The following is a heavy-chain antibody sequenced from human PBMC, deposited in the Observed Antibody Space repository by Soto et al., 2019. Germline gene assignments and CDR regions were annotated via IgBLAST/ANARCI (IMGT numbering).Heavy chain of an antibody. CDR3: VKTGNGGYDSFDY. D-gene: IGHD5-12*01. CDR1: GGSISSSSYY. V-gene: IGHV4-39*01. Sequence: QLQLQESGPGLVKPSETLSLTCTVSGGSISSSSYYWGWIRQPPGKGLEWIGSIYYSGSTYYNPSLKSRVTISVDTSKNQFSLKLSSVTAADTAVYYCVKTGNGGYDSFDYWGQGTLVTVSS. J-gene: IGHJ4*02. CDR2: IYYSGST.